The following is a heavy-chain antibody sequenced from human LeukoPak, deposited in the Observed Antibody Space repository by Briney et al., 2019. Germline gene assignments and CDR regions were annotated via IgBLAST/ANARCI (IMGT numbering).Heavy chain of an antibody. Sequence: GGSLRLSCAASGFTFSNAWMSWVRQAPGKGLEWVGRIKSKTDGGTTDYAAPVKGRFTISRDDSKNTLYLQMNSLKTEDTAVYYCTTQRYFDWSDVDYWGRGTLVTVSS. CDR3: TTQRYFDWSDVDY. V-gene: IGHV3-15*01. D-gene: IGHD3-9*01. CDR2: IKSKTDGGTT. J-gene: IGHJ4*02. CDR1: GFTFSNAW.